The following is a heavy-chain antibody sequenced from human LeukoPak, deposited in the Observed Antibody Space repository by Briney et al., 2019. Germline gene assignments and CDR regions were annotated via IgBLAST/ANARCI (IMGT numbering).Heavy chain of an antibody. D-gene: IGHD3-22*01. CDR1: GFTFSSYW. CDR2: IKSKTDGGTT. Sequence: GGSLRLSCAASGFTFSSYWMHWVRQAPGKGLEWVGRIKSKTDGGTTDYAAPVKGRFTISRDDSKNTLYLQMNSLKTEDTAVYYCTATWGFYYDSSGYPKYWGQGTLVTVSS. J-gene: IGHJ4*02. CDR3: TATWGFYYDSSGYPKY. V-gene: IGHV3-15*07.